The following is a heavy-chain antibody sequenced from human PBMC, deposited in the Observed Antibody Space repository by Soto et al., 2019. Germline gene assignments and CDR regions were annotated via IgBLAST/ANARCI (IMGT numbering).Heavy chain of an antibody. Sequence: GGALRLSCAASGFTFSNEWMNWVRQGPGQGLEWVSRIISGGTRVTYADSVKGRFTIARDNAKNTVYLEMHNLTAEDTGVYYCARERTSKGGMDVWGQGTTVTVSS. CDR2: IISGGTRV. CDR3: ARERTSKGGMDV. V-gene: IGHV3-74*03. J-gene: IGHJ6*02. CDR1: GFTFSNEW.